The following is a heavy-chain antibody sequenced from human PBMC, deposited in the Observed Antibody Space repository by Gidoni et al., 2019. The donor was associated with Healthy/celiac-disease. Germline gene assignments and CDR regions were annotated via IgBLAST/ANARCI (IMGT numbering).Heavy chain of an antibody. Sequence: EVQLLESGGGLVQPGGSLRLSCAASGFTFSRYAMSWVRQAPGKGLEWVSAISGSGGSTYYADSVKGRFTISRDNSKNTLYLQMNSLRAEDTAVYYCAKVDGYDYGDYRYYFDYWGQGTLVTVSS. CDR2: ISGSGGST. J-gene: IGHJ4*02. V-gene: IGHV3-23*01. CDR3: AKVDGYDYGDYRYYFDY. CDR1: GFTFSRYA. D-gene: IGHD4-17*01.